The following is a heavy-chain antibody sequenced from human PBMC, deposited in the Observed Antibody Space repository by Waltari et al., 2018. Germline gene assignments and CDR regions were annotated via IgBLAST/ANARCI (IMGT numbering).Heavy chain of an antibody. J-gene: IGHJ4*02. Sequence: EVQLVESGGGLVQPGGFLRLSCAGSGFPFSSFTMHWVRQAPGKGLGWVSGISGIGDTTSYADSVKGRFTISRDTSKNTLYLLLNSLRPGDTAIYYCASAPRPEVSAPFDFWGRGTLVTVSS. CDR3: ASAPRPEVSAPFDF. CDR1: GFPFSSFT. V-gene: IGHV3-23*04. CDR2: ISGIGDTT. D-gene: IGHD2-8*01.